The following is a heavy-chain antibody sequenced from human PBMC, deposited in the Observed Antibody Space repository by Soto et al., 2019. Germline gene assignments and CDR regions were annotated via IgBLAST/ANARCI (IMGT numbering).Heavy chain of an antibody. J-gene: IGHJ4*02. D-gene: IGHD1-26*01. CDR2: IVVGSGNT. CDR1: GFTFTSSA. CDR3: AAGTVGGIDD. Sequence: ASVKVSCKASGFTFTSSAVHWVRQARGQRLEWIGGIVVGSGNTNYGQKFQERVTITRDMSTSTVYMELSSLRSEDTDVYYWAAGTVGGIDDWGQGTLVTVSS. V-gene: IGHV1-58*01.